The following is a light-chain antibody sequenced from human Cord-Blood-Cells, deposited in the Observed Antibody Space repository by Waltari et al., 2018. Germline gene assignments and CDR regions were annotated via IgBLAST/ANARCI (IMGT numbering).Light chain of an antibody. V-gene: IGLV1-44*01. CDR3: AAWDDSLNGFYV. CDR2: RNN. CDR1: SSNIGSNP. Sequence: QSVLTQPPSASGTPGQRVTISCSGRSSNIGSNPVNWYQQLPGTAPKLLIYRNNQRPSGVPDRFSGSKSGTSASLAISGLQAEDEADYYCAAWDDSLNGFYVFGTGTKVTVL. J-gene: IGLJ1*01.